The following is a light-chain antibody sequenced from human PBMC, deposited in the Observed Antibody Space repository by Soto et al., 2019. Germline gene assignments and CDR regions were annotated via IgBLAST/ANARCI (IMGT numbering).Light chain of an antibody. Sequence: QPVLTQSPSASASLGASVKLTCTLSSGHSNYAIAWHQQQPEKGPRYLMKLNRDGSHSKGDGIPNRFSGSSSGAERYLTISSLPSEDEAHYYCQTPGTGIVIFGGGTKLTVL. CDR2: LNRDGSH. CDR1: SGHSNYA. J-gene: IGLJ2*01. V-gene: IGLV4-69*01. CDR3: QTPGTGIVI.